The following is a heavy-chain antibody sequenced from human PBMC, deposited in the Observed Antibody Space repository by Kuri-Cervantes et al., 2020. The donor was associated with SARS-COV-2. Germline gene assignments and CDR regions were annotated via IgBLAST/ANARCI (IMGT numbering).Heavy chain of an antibody. Sequence: GESLKISCAVSGFTFTSHAMHWVRQAPGSGLEWVALISYDGNNKFYADSVKGRFTISRDNSKNTLYLQMNSLRAEDTAVYYCAKGDYGGDAFDIWGQGTMVTDSS. J-gene: IGHJ3*02. CDR1: GFTFTSHA. V-gene: IGHV3-30*18. D-gene: IGHD4-23*01. CDR3: AKGDYGGDAFDI. CDR2: ISYDGNNK.